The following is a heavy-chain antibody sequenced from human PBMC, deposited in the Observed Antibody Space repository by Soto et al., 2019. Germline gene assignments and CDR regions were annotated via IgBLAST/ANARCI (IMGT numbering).Heavy chain of an antibody. CDR3: ARGRDYDILTGYYSPCYFDY. CDR1: GGSISSCGYS. V-gene: IGHV4-30-2*01. Sequence: LSETLPLTCAVSGGSISSCGYSWSWIRQPPGKGLEWIGYIYHSGSTYYNPSLKSRVTISVDRSKNQFSLKLSSVTAADTAVYYCARGRDYDILTGYYSPCYFDYWGQGTLVTVSS. CDR2: IYHSGST. J-gene: IGHJ4*02. D-gene: IGHD3-9*01.